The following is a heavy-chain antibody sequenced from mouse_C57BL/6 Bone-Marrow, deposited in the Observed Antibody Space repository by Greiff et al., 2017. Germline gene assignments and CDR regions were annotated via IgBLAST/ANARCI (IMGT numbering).Heavy chain of an antibody. V-gene: IGHV1-55*01. CDR2: IYPGSGST. CDR1: GYTFTSYW. J-gene: IGHJ1*03. D-gene: IGHD2-4*01. CDR3: ARWDYDAYWYFDV. Sequence: QVQLQQSGAELVKPGASVKMSCKASGYTFTSYWITWVKQRPGQGLEWIGDIYPGSGSTNYNEKFKSKATLTVDTSSSTAYMQPSSLTSEDSAVYYCARWDYDAYWYFDVWGTGTTVTVSS.